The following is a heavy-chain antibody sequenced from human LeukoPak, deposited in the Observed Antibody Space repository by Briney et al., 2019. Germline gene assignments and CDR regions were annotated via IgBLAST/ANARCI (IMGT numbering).Heavy chain of an antibody. CDR2: IDPNSGDT. J-gene: IGHJ6*02. V-gene: IGHV1-2*06. CDR1: GYTFTGYY. Sequence: ASVKVSCKAFGYTFTGYYMHWVRQAPGQRLEWMGRIDPNSGDTKYAQTFQGRVTMTRDTSITTAYMEVSRPRSDDTAVYFCARTDGMDVWGQGTTVTVSS. CDR3: ARTDGMDV.